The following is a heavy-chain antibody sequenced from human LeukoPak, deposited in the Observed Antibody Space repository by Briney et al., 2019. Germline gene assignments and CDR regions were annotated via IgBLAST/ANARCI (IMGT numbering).Heavy chain of an antibody. CDR2: ISWNSGSI. Sequence: GRSLRLSCAASGFTFDEYAMHWVRQAPGKGLEWVSGISWNSGSIGYADSVKGRFTISRDNAKNSLYLQMNSLRAEDMALYYCAKAMDDILTYPDYWGQGTLVTVSS. CDR3: AKAMDDILTYPDY. CDR1: GFTFDEYA. D-gene: IGHD3-9*01. J-gene: IGHJ4*02. V-gene: IGHV3-9*03.